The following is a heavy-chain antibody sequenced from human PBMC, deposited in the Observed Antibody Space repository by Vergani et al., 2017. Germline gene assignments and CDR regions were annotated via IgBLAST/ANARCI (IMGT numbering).Heavy chain of an antibody. J-gene: IGHJ6*03. CDR1: GFTFSSYA. Sequence: QVQLVESGGGVVQPGRSLRLSCAASGFTFSSYAMHWVRQAPGKGLEWVAVISYDGSNKYYADSVKGRFTISRNNSKNTLYLQMNSLRAEDTAVYYCARDAYGSGSLYYYYYYYMDVWGKGTTVTVSS. CDR3: ARDAYGSGSLYYYYYYYMDV. V-gene: IGHV3-30*04. CDR2: ISYDGSNK. D-gene: IGHD3-10*01.